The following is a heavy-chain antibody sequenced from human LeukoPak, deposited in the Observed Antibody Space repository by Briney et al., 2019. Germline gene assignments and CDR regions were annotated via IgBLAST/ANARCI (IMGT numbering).Heavy chain of an antibody. V-gene: IGHV1-69*05. J-gene: IGHJ4*02. CDR2: IIPIFGTA. D-gene: IGHD3-22*01. Sequence: ASVKVSCKASGGTFSSYAISWVRQAPGQGLEWMGGIIPIFGTANYAQKFQGRVTITTDESTSTAYMELSSLRSEDTAVYYCARAHLDVDYYDSSGYYYVFDYWGQGTLVTVSS. CDR1: GGTFSSYA. CDR3: ARAHLDVDYYDSSGYYYVFDY.